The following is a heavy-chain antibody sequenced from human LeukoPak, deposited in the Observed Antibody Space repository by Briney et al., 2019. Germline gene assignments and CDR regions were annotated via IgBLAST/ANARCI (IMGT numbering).Heavy chain of an antibody. D-gene: IGHD1-7*01. CDR1: GGSISSYY. CDR3: ARAHRPTTHFDY. Sequence: SETLSLTCTVSGGSISSYYWSWIRQPPGKGLEWIGYIYYSGSTNYNPSLKSQVTISVDTSKNQFSLKLSSVTAADTAVYYCARAHRPTTHFDYWGQGTLVTVSS. V-gene: IGHV4-59*01. CDR2: IYYSGST. J-gene: IGHJ4*02.